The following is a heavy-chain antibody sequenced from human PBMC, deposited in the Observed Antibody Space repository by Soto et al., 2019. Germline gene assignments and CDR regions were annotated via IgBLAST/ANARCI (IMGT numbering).Heavy chain of an antibody. CDR1: GGSISSYY. CDR2: IYYSGST. V-gene: IGHV4-59*01. J-gene: IGHJ3*02. D-gene: IGHD6-13*01. CDR3: ARDRAAAGYDAFDI. Sequence: TSETLSLTCTVSGGSISSYYWSWIRQPPGKGLEWIGYIYYSGSTNYNPSLKSRVTISVDTSKNQFSLKLSSVTAADTAVYYCARDRAAAGYDAFDIWGQGTMVTVSS.